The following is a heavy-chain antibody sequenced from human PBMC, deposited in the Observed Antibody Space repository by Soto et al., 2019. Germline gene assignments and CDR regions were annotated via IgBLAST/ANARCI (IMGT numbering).Heavy chain of an antibody. J-gene: IGHJ6*03. CDR3: ARGAPTIDWLLPDGFGDYYYYYMDV. Sequence: SETLTLTCAVYGGSFSGYYWSWIRQPPGKGLEWIGEINHSGSTNYNPSLKSRVTISVDTSKNQFSLKLSSVTAADTAVYYCARGAPTIDWLLPDGFGDYYYYYMDVWGKGTTVTVSS. CDR1: GGSFSGYY. D-gene: IGHD3-9*01. V-gene: IGHV4-34*01. CDR2: INHSGST.